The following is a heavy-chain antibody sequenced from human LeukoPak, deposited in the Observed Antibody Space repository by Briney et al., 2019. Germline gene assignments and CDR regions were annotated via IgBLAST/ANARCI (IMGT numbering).Heavy chain of an antibody. V-gene: IGHV3-30-3*01. CDR3: ARGLVGAPTSYFDY. J-gene: IGHJ4*02. D-gene: IGHD1-26*01. CDR1: GFTFSNYA. Sequence: GGSLRLSCAASGFTFSNYAMHWVRQAPGKGLEWVAVISYDGSNKYYADSVEGRFTISRDNSKNTLYLQMNSPRAEDTAVYYCARGLVGAPTSYFDYWGQGTLVTVSS. CDR2: ISYDGSNK.